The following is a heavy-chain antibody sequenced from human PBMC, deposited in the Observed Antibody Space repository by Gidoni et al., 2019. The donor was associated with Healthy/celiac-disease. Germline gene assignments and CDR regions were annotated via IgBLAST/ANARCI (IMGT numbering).Heavy chain of an antibody. CDR1: GGSISSSSYY. Sequence: QLQLQESGPGLVKPSETLSRTCTVSGGSISSSSYYWGWIRQPPGKGLEWIGSIYYSGSTYYNPSLKSRVTISVDTSKNQFSLKLSSVTAADTAVYYCARSLYGDYRRGGYYWGQGTLVTVSS. V-gene: IGHV4-39*01. CDR2: IYYSGST. CDR3: ARSLYGDYRRGGYY. J-gene: IGHJ4*02. D-gene: IGHD4-17*01.